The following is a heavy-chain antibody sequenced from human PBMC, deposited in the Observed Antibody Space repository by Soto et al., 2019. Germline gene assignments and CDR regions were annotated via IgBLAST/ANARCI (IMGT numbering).Heavy chain of an antibody. CDR2: INAGNGNT. Sequence: APAKGSSKESRFTIACYSMWSVCQAPRQRIEWMGWINAGNGNTKYSQKFQGRVTITRDTSASTAYMELSSLRSEDTAVYYCARDVTMVRGAEYYYYYGMDVWGQGTTVTVSS. V-gene: IGHV1-3*01. CDR3: ARDVTMVRGAEYYYYYGMDV. J-gene: IGHJ6*02. D-gene: IGHD3-10*01. CDR1: RFTIACYS.